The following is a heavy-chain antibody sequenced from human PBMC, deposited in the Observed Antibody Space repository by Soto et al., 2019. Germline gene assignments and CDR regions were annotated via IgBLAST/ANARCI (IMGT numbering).Heavy chain of an antibody. CDR1: GGTFSSYT. J-gene: IGHJ3*02. Sequence: SVKVSCKASGGTFSSYTIIWVRQAPGQGLEWMGRIIPILGIANYAQKFQGRVTITADKSTSAAYMELSSLRSEDTAVYYCRSYYGSGSYRSYAFDIWGQGTMVTVS. CDR3: RSYYGSGSYRSYAFDI. V-gene: IGHV1-69*02. CDR2: IIPILGIA. D-gene: IGHD3-10*01.